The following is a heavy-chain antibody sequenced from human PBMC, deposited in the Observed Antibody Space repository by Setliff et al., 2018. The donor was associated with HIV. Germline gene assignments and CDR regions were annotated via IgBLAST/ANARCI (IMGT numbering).Heavy chain of an antibody. D-gene: IGHD6-19*01. V-gene: IGHV4-34*01. Sequence: KSSETLSLTCAVYGGSFRDYYWSWIRQPPGKGLEWIGEIDHSGSTNYNPSLKSRVTISVDTSKNQFSLKLNSVTAADTAVYYCARIAVAGTRGYYYYYGMDVWGQGTTVTVSS. CDR2: IDHSGST. CDR3: ARIAVAGTRGYYYYYGMDV. J-gene: IGHJ6*02. CDR1: GGSFRDYY.